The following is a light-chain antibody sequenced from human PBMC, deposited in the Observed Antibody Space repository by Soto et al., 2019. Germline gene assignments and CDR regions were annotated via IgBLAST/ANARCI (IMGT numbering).Light chain of an antibody. V-gene: IGKV3-20*01. CDR2: GAS. CDR1: QSVSSSY. Sequence: EIVLTQSPGTLSLSPGERATLSCRASQSVSSSYLAWYQQKPGQAPRLLIYGASSRATGIPDRFSGSGSGXXXXXXIXXLXPEDFAVYYCQQYGSSPFTFGQGTRLEIK. J-gene: IGKJ5*01. CDR3: QQYGSSPFT.